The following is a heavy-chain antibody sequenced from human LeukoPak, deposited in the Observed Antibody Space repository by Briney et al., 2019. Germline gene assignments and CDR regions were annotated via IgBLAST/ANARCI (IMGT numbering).Heavy chain of an antibody. CDR3: AKSAPYYFDY. Sequence: PPGRSLRLSCAASGFTFSSYGMHWVRQAPGKGLEWVAVISYDGSNKYYADSVKGRFTISRDNSKNTLYLQMNSLRAEDTAVYYCAKSAPYYFDYWGQGTLVTVSS. J-gene: IGHJ4*02. CDR2: ISYDGSNK. CDR1: GFTFSSYG. V-gene: IGHV3-30*18.